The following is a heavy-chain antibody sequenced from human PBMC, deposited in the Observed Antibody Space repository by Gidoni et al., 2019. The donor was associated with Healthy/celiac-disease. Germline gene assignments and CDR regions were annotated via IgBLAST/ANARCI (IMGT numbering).Heavy chain of an antibody. CDR2: ISGSGGST. Sequence: EVQLLASGGGLVQPGGSLRLSCAASGFTFSSYAMSWVRQAPGKGLEWVSAISGSGGSTYYADSVKGRFTISRDNSKNTLYLQMNSLRAEDTAVYYCAKDARNAGLYWGLDAFDIWGQGTMVTVSS. D-gene: IGHD7-27*01. J-gene: IGHJ3*02. CDR1: GFTFSSYA. V-gene: IGHV3-23*01. CDR3: AKDARNAGLYWGLDAFDI.